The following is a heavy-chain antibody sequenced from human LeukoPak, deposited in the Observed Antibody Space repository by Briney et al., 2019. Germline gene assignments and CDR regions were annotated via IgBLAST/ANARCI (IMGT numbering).Heavy chain of an antibody. Sequence: GGSLRLSCAASGFTFSSYAMHWVRQAPGKGLEYVSAISSNGGSTYYANSVKGRFTISRDNSKNTLHLQMNSLRAEDTAVYYCARDVSEYGDLYYFDYWGQGTLVTVSS. CDR2: ISSNGGST. V-gene: IGHV3-64*01. J-gene: IGHJ4*02. CDR3: ARDVSEYGDLYYFDY. CDR1: GFTFSSYA. D-gene: IGHD4-17*01.